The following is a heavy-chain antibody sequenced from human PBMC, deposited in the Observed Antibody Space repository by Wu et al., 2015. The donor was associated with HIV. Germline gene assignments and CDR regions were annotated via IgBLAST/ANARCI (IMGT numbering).Heavy chain of an antibody. Sequence: QVQLVQSGAEVKKPGASVKVSCKASGYTFTGYYMHWVRQAPGQGLEWMGWINPNSGGTNYAQKFQGRVTMTRDTSISTAYMELSRLRSDDTAVYYCARVRVVDSRWLFYPDYWAEGTLVTVSS. D-gene: IGHD3-3*01. CDR2: INPNSGGT. CDR1: GYTFTGYY. J-gene: IGHJ4*02. CDR3: ARVRVVDSRWLFYPDY. V-gene: IGHV1-2*02.